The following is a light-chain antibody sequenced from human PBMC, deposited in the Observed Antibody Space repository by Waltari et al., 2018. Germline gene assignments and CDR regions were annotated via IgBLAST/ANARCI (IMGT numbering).Light chain of an antibody. V-gene: IGKV1-39*01. J-gene: IGKJ3*01. CDR2: AAS. CDR1: KSISSY. CDR3: QQSYSTPPWT. Sequence: DIQMTQSPSSLSASVGDRVTITFRASKSISSYLNWYQQKPGKAPKLLIYAASSLQSGVPSRFSGSGSGTDFTLTISSLQPEDFATYYCQQSYSTPPWTFGPGTKVDIK.